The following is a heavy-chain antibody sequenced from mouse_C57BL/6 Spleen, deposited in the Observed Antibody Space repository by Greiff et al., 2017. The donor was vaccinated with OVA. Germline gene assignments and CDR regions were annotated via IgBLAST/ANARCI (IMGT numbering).Heavy chain of an antibody. CDR3: ARHDATVDAMDY. D-gene: IGHD1-1*01. J-gene: IGHJ4*01. V-gene: IGHV5-6*01. CDR2: ISSGGSYT. Sequence: EVQRVESGGDLVKPGGSLKLSCAASGFTFSSYGMSWVRQTPDKRLEWVATISSGGSYTYYPDSVKGRVTISRDNAKNTLYLQMSSLKSEDTAMYYCARHDATVDAMDYWGQGTSVTVSS. CDR1: GFTFSSYG.